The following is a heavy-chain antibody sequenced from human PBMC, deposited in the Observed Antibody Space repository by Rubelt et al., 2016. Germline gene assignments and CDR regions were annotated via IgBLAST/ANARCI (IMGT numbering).Heavy chain of an antibody. CDR1: GGSISSGGYY. D-gene: IGHD5-18*01. Sequence: QVQLQESGPGLVKPSQTLSLTCTVSGGSISSGGYYWSWVRQYPGKGLEWIGYIYYSGSTYYNPSLKSRITISVDTSKNQFSLKLSSVTAADTAVYYCASLKQLYYFDYWGQGTLVTVSS. V-gene: IGHV4-31*03. CDR3: ASLKQLYYFDY. CDR2: IYYSGST. J-gene: IGHJ4*02.